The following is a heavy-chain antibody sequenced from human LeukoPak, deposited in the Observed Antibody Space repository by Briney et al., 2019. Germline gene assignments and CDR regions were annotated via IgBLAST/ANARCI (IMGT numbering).Heavy chain of an antibody. CDR2: IYYSGST. CDR3: ARMAAAGPFDY. CDR1: GGSISSSSYY. Sequence: SETLSLTCTVSGGSISSSSYYWGWIRQPPGKGLEWIGSIYYSGSTYYNPSLKSRVTISVDTSKNQFSLKLSSVTAADTAVYYCARMAAAGPFDYWGQGTLVTVSS. V-gene: IGHV4-39*07. J-gene: IGHJ4*02. D-gene: IGHD6-13*01.